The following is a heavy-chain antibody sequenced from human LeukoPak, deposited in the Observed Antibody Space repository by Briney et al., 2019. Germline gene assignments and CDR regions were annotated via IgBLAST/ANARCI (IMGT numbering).Heavy chain of an antibody. CDR3: AKDMAGYSSGSFDY. J-gene: IGHJ4*02. CDR2: ISWNSGSI. D-gene: IGHD6-19*01. CDR1: GFTFDDYA. V-gene: IGHV3-9*03. Sequence: PGGSLRLSCAASGFTFDDYAMHWVRQAPGKGLEWVSGISWNSGSIGYADSVEGRFTISRDNAKNSLYLQMNSLRAEDMALYYCAKDMAGYSSGSFDYWGQGTLVTVSS.